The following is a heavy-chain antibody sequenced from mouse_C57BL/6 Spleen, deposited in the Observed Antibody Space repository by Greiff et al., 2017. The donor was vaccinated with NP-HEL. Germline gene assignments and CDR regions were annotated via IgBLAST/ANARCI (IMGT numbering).Heavy chain of an antibody. J-gene: IGHJ3*01. D-gene: IGHD2-13*01. Sequence: EVQLQQSGPELVKPGASVKMSCKASGYTFTDYNMHWVKQSHGKSLEWIGYINPNNGGTSYNQKFKGKATLTVNKSSSTAYMELRSLTSEDSAVYYCASYGDVPWFAYWGQGTLVTVSA. V-gene: IGHV1-22*01. CDR1: GYTFTDYN. CDR2: INPNNGGT. CDR3: ASYGDVPWFAY.